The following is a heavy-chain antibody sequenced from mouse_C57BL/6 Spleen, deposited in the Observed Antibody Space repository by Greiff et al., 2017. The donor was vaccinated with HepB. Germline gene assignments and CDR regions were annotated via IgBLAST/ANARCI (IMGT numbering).Heavy chain of an antibody. CDR2: IYPGDGDT. D-gene: IGHD4-1*01. CDR1: GYAFSSYW. Sequence: VQLQQSGAELVKPGASVKISCKASGYAFSSYWMNWVKQRPGKGLEWIGQIYPGDGDTNYNGKFKGKATLTADKSSSTAYLQLSSLTSEDSAVYFGARTHWDWYFDVWGTGTTVTVSS. J-gene: IGHJ1*03. CDR3: ARTHWDWYFDV. V-gene: IGHV1-80*01.